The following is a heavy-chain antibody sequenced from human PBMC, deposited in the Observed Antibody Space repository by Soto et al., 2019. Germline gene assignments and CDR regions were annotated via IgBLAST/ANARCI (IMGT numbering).Heavy chain of an antibody. CDR3: ARGRKGYPEPKFYYKDV. CDR1: GGSFSGYY. J-gene: IGHJ6*03. Sequence: QVQLQQWGAGLLKPSETLYLTCAVYGGSFSGYYWSWIRQPPGKGLEWIGEINHSGSTNYNPSLKSRVTIPVDTSKNQFSRKLSSVTAADTAVYYCARGRKGYPEPKFYYKDVWGKGTTVTVSS. V-gene: IGHV4-34*01. CDR2: INHSGST. D-gene: IGHD5-12*01.